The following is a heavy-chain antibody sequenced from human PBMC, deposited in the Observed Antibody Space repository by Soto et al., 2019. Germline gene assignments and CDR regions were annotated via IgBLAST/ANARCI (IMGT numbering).Heavy chain of an antibody. J-gene: IGHJ6*02. CDR2: INPSGGST. Sequence: ASVKVSCKASGYTFTSYYMHWVRQAPGQGLEWMGIINPSGGSTSYAQKFQGRVTMTRDTSTSTVYMELSSLRSEDTAVYYCARWDYGDYYYYYGMDVWGQGTTVTVSS. V-gene: IGHV1-46*01. D-gene: IGHD4-17*01. CDR1: GYTFTSYY. CDR3: ARWDYGDYYYYYGMDV.